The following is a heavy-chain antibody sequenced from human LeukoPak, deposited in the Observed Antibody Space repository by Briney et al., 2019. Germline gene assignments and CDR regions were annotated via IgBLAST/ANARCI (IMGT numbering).Heavy chain of an antibody. D-gene: IGHD3-22*01. CDR3: ARCCYYSSGYCCAAFDI. J-gene: IGHJ3*02. CDR2: INAANGNT. CDR1: RYTFTSYP. V-gene: IGHV1-3*03. Sequence: ASVKVSCKAPRYTFTSYPMHWVRPAPGQRLEWMGWINAANGNTKYSQEFQGRVTITRDTSASTAYMELSSLRSEDMAVYYCARCCYYSSGYCCAAFDIWGQGTMVTVS.